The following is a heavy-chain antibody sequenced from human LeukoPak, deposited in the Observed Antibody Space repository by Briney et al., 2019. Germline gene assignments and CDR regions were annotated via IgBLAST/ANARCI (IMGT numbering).Heavy chain of an antibody. Sequence: ETLSLTCAVSGGSFSGKYWTWVRQAPGKGPEWVSSISGGGETTYYADSAKGRFTISRDNSQNTLYLQMNSLRAEDTAVYYCARDYADYVGYFFFDYWGQGTLVTVSS. J-gene: IGHJ4*02. CDR2: ISGGGETT. CDR3: ARDYADYVGYFFFDY. V-gene: IGHV3-23*01. D-gene: IGHD4-17*01. CDR1: GGSFSGKY.